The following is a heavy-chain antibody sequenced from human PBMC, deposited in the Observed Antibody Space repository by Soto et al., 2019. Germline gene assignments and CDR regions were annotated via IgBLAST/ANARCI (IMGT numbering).Heavy chain of an antibody. J-gene: IGHJ5*02. Sequence: SETLSLTCSVSGGSISSSSYYWGWIRQPPGKGLEWIGSIYYSGSTYYNPSLKSRVTISVDTSKNQFSLKLSSVTAADTAVYYCARLGDYVWGSQYRFDPWGQGTLVTVSS. CDR3: ARLGDYVWGSQYRFDP. CDR1: GGSISSSSYY. CDR2: IYYSGST. V-gene: IGHV4-39*01. D-gene: IGHD3-16*01.